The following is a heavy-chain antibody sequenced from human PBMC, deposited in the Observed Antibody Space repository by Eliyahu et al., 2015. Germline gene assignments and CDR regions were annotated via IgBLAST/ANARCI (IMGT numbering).Heavy chain of an antibody. Sequence: EVQLVESGGSVVRPGGSLRLSCVASGFPFDDYAMXGVRQVPGKGLEWIXGPNWKGGNTYXADAVKGRFTVSRDSAKSSLYLQMDDLRPEDTALYHCVVGGYSGSDLDSWGQGTLVTVSS. D-gene: IGHD5-12*01. CDR3: VVGGYSGSDLDS. V-gene: IGHV3-20*01. CDR2: PNWKGGNT. CDR1: GFPFDDYA. J-gene: IGHJ4*02.